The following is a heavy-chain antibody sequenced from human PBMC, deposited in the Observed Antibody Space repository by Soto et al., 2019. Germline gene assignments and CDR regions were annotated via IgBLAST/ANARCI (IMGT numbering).Heavy chain of an antibody. CDR1: GYTFTGYY. CDR3: ARPSGTYYYYMEV. CDR2: INPNSGGT. V-gene: IGHV1-2*04. Sequence: ASVKVSCKASGYTFTGYYMHWVRQAPGQGLEWMGWINPNSGGTNYAQKFQGWVTMTRDTSISTAYMELSRLRSDDTAVYYCARPSGTYYYYMEVCGKGITVTVSS. J-gene: IGHJ6*03. D-gene: IGHD1-7*01.